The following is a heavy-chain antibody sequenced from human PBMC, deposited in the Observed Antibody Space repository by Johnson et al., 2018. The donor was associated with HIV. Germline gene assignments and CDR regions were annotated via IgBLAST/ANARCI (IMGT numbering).Heavy chain of an antibody. V-gene: IGHV3-30-3*01. CDR3: AREALLATNDAFDI. CDR1: GFTFSSYA. Sequence: QEQLVESGGGVVQPGRSLRLSCAASGFTFSSYAMHWVRQAPGKGLEWVAVISYDGSNKYYADSVKGRFTISRDNSKNTMYLQMNSLRAEDTAVYYCAREALLATNDAFDIWGQGTMVTVSS. CDR2: ISYDGSNK. J-gene: IGHJ3*02. D-gene: IGHD5-12*01.